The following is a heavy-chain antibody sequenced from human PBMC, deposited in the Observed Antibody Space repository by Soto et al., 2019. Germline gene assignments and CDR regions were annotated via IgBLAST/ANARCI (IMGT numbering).Heavy chain of an antibody. CDR2: INWNGGST. CDR3: ARVSCSSTSCYAGYYYYYMDV. V-gene: IGHV3-20*01. J-gene: IGHJ6*03. CDR1: GFTFDDYG. Sequence: GGSLRLSCAASGFTFDDYGMSWVRQAPGKGLEWVSGINWNGGSTGYADSVKGRFTISRDNAKNSLYLQMNSLRAEETALYHCARVSCSSTSCYAGYYYYYMDVWGKGTTVTVSS. D-gene: IGHD2-2*01.